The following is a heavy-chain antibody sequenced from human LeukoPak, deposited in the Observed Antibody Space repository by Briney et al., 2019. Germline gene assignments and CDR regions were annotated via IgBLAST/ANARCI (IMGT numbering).Heavy chain of an antibody. V-gene: IGHV3-21*04. J-gene: IGHJ6*03. CDR2: ITSSSSYI. D-gene: IGHD3-22*01. Sequence: GGSLRLSCAASGFTFSRYTMNWVRQAPGKGLEWVSSITSSSSYIYYADSVKGRFTISRDNAKNSLYLQMNSLRAEDTAVYYCAKNYYDSSGYYYYYMDVWGKGTTVTVSS. CDR1: GFTFSRYT. CDR3: AKNYYDSSGYYYYYMDV.